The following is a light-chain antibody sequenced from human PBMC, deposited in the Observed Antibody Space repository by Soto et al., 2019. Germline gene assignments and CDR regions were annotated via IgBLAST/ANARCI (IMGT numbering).Light chain of an antibody. CDR1: QSIFSNY. CDR3: QQYGTSPPT. Sequence: EVMLTQSPGTLSLSPGERATLSCRASQSIFSNYLAWYQQKSGQAPRLLIYGASNRATGIPDRFSGSGSGTDFTLTISRLEPEDFAVSYCQQYGTSPPTFGQGTKVEFK. J-gene: IGKJ1*01. CDR2: GAS. V-gene: IGKV3-20*01.